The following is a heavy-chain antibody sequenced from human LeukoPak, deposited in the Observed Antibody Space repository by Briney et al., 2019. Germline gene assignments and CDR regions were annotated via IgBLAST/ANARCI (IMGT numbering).Heavy chain of an antibody. CDR3: ARSALDTSGSYYNPHPFEY. CDR2: VTCDWST. V-gene: IGHV4-59*01. CDR1: GGSISTYY. D-gene: IGHD3-10*01. Sequence: PSESLSLTCTVPGGSISTYYWSWIRQRPGQGLEWIGYVTCDWSTDYNPSLKSRVTISVDTSKNQFSLKLTSVTAADTAVYYCARSALDTSGSYYNPHPFEYWGQGTLVTVSS. J-gene: IGHJ4*02.